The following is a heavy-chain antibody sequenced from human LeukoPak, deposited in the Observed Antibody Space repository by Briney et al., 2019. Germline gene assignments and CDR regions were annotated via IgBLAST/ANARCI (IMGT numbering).Heavy chain of an antibody. V-gene: IGHV4-34*01. Sequence: SETLSLTCAVYGESFSGYYWSWIRQPPGQGLEWIGEINHSGSTNYNPSLKSRVTISVDTSKNQFSLKLSSVTAADTAVYYCARVMYYYDSSGYYRGGYFDYWGQGTLVTVSS. J-gene: IGHJ4*02. CDR2: INHSGST. CDR1: GESFSGYY. D-gene: IGHD3-22*01. CDR3: ARVMYYYDSSGYYRGGYFDY.